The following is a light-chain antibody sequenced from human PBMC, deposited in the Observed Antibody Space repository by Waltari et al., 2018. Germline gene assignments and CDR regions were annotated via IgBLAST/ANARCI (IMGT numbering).Light chain of an antibody. CDR1: QDVSSN. Sequence: EIVMTQSPATLSVSPGERVTLSCRASQDVSSNLAWYQQKPGQAPRLLIYDASTRATGIPARFSGSGSGTEFTLTISSLQSEDFAVYYCQQYNNWPPYTFGQGTKLEIK. J-gene: IGKJ2*01. V-gene: IGKV3-15*01. CDR2: DAS. CDR3: QQYNNWPPYT.